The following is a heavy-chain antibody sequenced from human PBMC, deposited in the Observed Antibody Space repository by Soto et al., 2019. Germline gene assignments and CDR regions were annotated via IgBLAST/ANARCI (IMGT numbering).Heavy chain of an antibody. CDR3: ARDVPYDYVWGSNFDY. CDR2: ISSSSSYT. CDR1: GFTFSDYY. J-gene: IGHJ4*02. Sequence: PGGSLRLSCAASGFTFSDYYMSWVRQAPGKGLEWVSYISSSSSYTNYADSVRGRFTISRDNAKSSLYLQMNSLRAEDTAVYYCARDVPYDYVWGSNFDYWGQGTLVTVSS. D-gene: IGHD3-16*01. V-gene: IGHV3-11*06.